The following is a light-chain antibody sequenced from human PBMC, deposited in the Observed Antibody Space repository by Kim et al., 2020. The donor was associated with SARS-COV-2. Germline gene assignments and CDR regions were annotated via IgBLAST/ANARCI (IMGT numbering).Light chain of an antibody. Sequence: SVAPGKSATLPGRASQGVSSNLAWYQQKPGQAPRLLIYGASTRATGIPVRFSGSGSGTEFTLTISSLQSEDFAVYYCQQYNNWPLSFGGGTKLEI. J-gene: IGKJ4*01. CDR2: GAS. V-gene: IGKV3-15*01. CDR3: QQYNNWPLS. CDR1: QGVSSN.